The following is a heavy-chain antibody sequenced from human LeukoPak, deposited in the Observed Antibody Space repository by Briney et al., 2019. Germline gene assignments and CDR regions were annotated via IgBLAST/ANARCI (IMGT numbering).Heavy chain of an antibody. J-gene: IGHJ6*04. D-gene: IGHD3-10*01. CDR2: IIPIFGTA. CDR1: GGTFSSYA. CDR3: ARVGTMWFGEGYYYGMDV. V-gene: IGHV1-69*06. Sequence: ASVKVSCKASGGTFSSYAISWVRQAPGQGLEWMGGIIPIFGTANYAQKFQGRVTITADKSTSTAYMELSSLRSEDTAVYYCARVGTMWFGEGYYYGMDVWGKGTTVTVSS.